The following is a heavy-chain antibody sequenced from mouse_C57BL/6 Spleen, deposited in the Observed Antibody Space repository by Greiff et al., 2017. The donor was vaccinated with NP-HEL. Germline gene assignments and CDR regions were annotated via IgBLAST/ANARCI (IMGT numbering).Heavy chain of an antibody. CDR1: GYSITSGYY. D-gene: IGHD1-1*01. V-gene: IGHV3-6*01. CDR3: ARVGYYGSSPDYFDY. CDR2: ISYDGSN. Sequence: VQLKESGPGLVKPSQSLSLTCSVTGYSITSGYYWNWIRQFPGNKLEWMGYISYDGSNNYNPSLKNRISITRDTSKNQFFLKLNSVTTEDTATYYCARVGYYGSSPDYFDYWGQGTTLTVSS. J-gene: IGHJ2*01.